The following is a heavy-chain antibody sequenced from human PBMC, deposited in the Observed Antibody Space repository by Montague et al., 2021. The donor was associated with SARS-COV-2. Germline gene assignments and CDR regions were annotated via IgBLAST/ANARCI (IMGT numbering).Heavy chain of an antibody. J-gene: IGHJ4*02. CDR3: ARSGDPGTTVTYLY. CDR2: ISYTGST. Sequence: SETLSLTCTFSGGSISTIVNFWGWIRQPPGQGLEWIGSISYTGSTYHNPSLKSPVTMSADTSKNQFSLKLNSVTAADTAVYYCARSGDPGTTVTYLYWGQGTLVTVSS. CDR1: GGSISTIVNF. D-gene: IGHD4-11*01. V-gene: IGHV4-39*07.